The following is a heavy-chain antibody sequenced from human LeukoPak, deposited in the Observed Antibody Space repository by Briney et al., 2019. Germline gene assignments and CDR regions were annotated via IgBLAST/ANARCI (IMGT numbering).Heavy chain of an antibody. J-gene: IGHJ4*02. CDR2: INHSGST. CDR1: GGSFSGYY. D-gene: IGHD1-26*01. V-gene: IGHV4-34*01. CDR3: ARESRATVDY. Sequence: SETLSLTCAVYGGSFSGYYWSWIRQPPGKGLEWIGEINHSGSTNYNPSLKSRVTISVDTSKNQFSLKLSSVTAADTAVYYCARESRATVDYWGQGTLVTVSS.